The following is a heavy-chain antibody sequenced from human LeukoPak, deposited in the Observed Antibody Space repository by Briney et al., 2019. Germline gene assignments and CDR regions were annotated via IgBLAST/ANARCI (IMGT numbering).Heavy chain of an antibody. CDR3: ASVLDY. CDR1: GFTFSSYS. Sequence: GGSLRLSCAASGFTFSSYSMNWVRQAPGKGLEWVSSISSSSSYIYYADSVKGRFTISRDNSKNAVYLQMNNLKTEDTAVYYCASVLDYWGQGILVTVSS. CDR2: ISSSSSYI. V-gene: IGHV3-21*01. J-gene: IGHJ4*02.